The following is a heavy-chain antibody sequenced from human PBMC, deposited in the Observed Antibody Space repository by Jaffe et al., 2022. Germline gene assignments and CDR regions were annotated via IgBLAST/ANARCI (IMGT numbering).Heavy chain of an antibody. D-gene: IGHD3-10*01. Sequence: QVQLQESGPGLVKPSETLSLTCTVSGGSISSYYWSWIRQPPGKGLEWIGYIYYSGSTNYNPSLKSRVTISVDTSKNQFSLKLSSVTAADTAVYYCAREENMVRGVIDYWGQGTLVTVSS. CDR1: GGSISSYY. CDR3: AREENMVRGVIDY. J-gene: IGHJ4*02. V-gene: IGHV4-59*01. CDR2: IYYSGST.